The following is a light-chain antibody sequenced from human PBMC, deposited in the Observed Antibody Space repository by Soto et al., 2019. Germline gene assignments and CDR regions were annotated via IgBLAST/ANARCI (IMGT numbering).Light chain of an antibody. CDR2: GAS. J-gene: IGKJ1*01. Sequence: EIVMTQSPATLSVSPGERATLSCRASQSVSSNLAWYQQKPGQAPRLLIYGASTRSTGIPATFSGSGSGTEFTLTISSLQSEDFAVYYCHQYNIWPPLTFGQGTKVEIK. CDR1: QSVSSN. V-gene: IGKV3D-15*01. CDR3: HQYNIWPPLT.